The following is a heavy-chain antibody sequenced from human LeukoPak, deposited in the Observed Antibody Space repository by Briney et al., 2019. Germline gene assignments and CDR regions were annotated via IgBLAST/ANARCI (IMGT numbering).Heavy chain of an antibody. D-gene: IGHD6-6*01. CDR1: GYTFTDYY. CDR3: ARDRNSGSSLDI. J-gene: IGHJ3*02. Sequence: ASVKVSCKASGYTFTDYYINWVRQAPGQGLEWMGWIDPNSGGTNYAQKFQGRVTMTRDTSISTAYMELSSLKSDDTAVYYCARDRNSGSSLDIWGQGTMLTVSS. V-gene: IGHV1-2*02. CDR2: IDPNSGGT.